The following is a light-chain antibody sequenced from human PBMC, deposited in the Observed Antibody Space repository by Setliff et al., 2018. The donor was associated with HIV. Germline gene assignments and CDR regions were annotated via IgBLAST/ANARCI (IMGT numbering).Light chain of an antibody. CDR1: SSNIGSNY. J-gene: IGLJ1*01. V-gene: IGLV1-47*01. CDR2: RKN. CDR3: SSYTSSSP. Sequence: QSALTQPPSASGTPGQRVTISCSGSSSNIGSNYAYWYQQLQGSAPKLLIYRKNQRPSGVPDRFSGSKSGNTASLTISGLQAEDEADYYCSSYTSSSPFGTGTKVTVL.